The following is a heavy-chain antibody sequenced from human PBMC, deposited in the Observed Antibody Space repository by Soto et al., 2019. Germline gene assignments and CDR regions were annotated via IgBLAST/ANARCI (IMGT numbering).Heavy chain of an antibody. CDR3: AKAGSMKDYGGNRFDP. D-gene: IGHD4-17*01. CDR1: GFTFSYYA. CDR2: ISGSGGST. V-gene: IGHV3-23*01. Sequence: GGSLRLSCAASGFTFSYYAMSWVRQAPGKGLEWVSSISGSGGSTDYADSVKGRLTVSRDNSKNTLYLFLKSLRAEDKALYYCAKAGSMKDYGGNRFDPWGQGALVTVSS. J-gene: IGHJ5*02.